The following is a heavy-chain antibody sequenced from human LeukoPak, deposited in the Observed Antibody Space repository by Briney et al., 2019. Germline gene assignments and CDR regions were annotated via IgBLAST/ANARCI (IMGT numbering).Heavy chain of an antibody. CDR2: IIGSSDDG. D-gene: IGHD1-7*01. Sequence: PGGSLRLSCAASGFTFRIHAMSWVRPAPGKGLEWVSIIGSSDDGHYADSVKGQFTVSRDDPQNTLYLQMNSLRAEDAAIYYCAKDATPGNSVYDHFDYWGQGTLVTVSS. CDR3: AKDATPGNSVYDHFDY. CDR1: GFTFRIHA. J-gene: IGHJ4*02. V-gene: IGHV3-23*01.